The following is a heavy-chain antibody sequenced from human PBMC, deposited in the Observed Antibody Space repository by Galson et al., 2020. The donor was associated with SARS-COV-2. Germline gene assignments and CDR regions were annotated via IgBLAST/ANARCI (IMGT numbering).Heavy chain of an antibody. J-gene: IGHJ4*02. CDR3: GRDSLNSPWYTDY. CDR2: ISSSSGHI. CDR1: GFNFNIYT. D-gene: IGHD6-13*01. V-gene: IGHV3-21*06. Sequence: GGSLRLSCVVSGFNFNIYTMNWVRQAPGKGLEWISSISSSSGHIYYADSVKGRFTISRDNARNSLYLQLNNLRDGDTAVYYCGRDSLNSPWYTDYWGQGTLVTVSS.